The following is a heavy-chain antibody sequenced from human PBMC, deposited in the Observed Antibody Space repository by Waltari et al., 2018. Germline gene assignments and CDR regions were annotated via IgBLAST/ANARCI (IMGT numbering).Heavy chain of an antibody. V-gene: IGHV1-3*01. Sequence: QVQLVQSGAAVTKPGASVKVSCKASGYTFTRYAMHWVRPAPGQRLEWMGWINAGKGNTKYSQKFQGRVTITRDTSASTAYMELSSLRSEDTAVYYCASHSSGWFDYFDYWGQGTLVTVSS. D-gene: IGHD6-19*01. CDR3: ASHSSGWFDYFDY. CDR2: INAGKGNT. CDR1: GYTFTRYA. J-gene: IGHJ4*02.